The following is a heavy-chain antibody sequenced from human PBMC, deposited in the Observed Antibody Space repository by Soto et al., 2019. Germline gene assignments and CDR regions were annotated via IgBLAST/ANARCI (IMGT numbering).Heavy chain of an antibody. CDR2: IIPILGIA. CDR1: GGTFSSYT. D-gene: IGHD2-15*01. J-gene: IGHJ4*02. CDR3: ASAVVVAATPNDY. Sequence: QVQLVQSGAEVKKPGSSVKVSCKASGGTFSSYTISWVRQAPGQGFEWMGRIIPILGIANYAQKFQGRVTITADKSTSTAYMELSSLRSEDTAVYYCASAVVVAATPNDYWGQGTLVTVSS. V-gene: IGHV1-69*02.